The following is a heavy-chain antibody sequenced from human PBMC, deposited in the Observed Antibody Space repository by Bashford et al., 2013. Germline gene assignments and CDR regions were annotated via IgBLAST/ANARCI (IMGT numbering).Heavy chain of an antibody. V-gene: IGHV4-34*01. J-gene: IGHJ3*01. Sequence: SSETLSLTCAVYGGSFSGYYWSWIRQPPGKGLEWIGEINHSGSTNYNPSLKSRVTISVDTSKNQFSLNLRSVTAADTAVYYCARGLVPDEYCSSSSCYGHRTFDVWGQGTMVTVSS. CDR2: INHSGST. CDR3: ARGLVPDEYCSSSSCYGHRTFDV. CDR1: GGSFSGYY. D-gene: IGHD2-2*01.